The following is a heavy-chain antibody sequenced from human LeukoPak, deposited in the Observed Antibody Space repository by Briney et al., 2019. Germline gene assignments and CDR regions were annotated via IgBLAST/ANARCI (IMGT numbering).Heavy chain of an antibody. CDR2: INPNSGGT. D-gene: IGHD6-13*01. V-gene: IGHV1-2*02. Sequence: VASVKVSCKASGYTFTGYYIHWVRQAPGQGLEWMGWINPNSGGTNYAQKFQGRVTMTRDTSISTAYMELSRLSSDDTAVYYCARVPTKRIAAAGNYYYYYMDVWGKGTTVTISS. CDR3: ARVPTKRIAAAGNYYYYYMDV. J-gene: IGHJ6*03. CDR1: GYTFTGYY.